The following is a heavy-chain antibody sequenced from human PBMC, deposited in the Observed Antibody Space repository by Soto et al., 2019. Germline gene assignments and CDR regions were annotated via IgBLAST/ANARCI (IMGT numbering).Heavy chain of an antibody. J-gene: IGHJ4*02. D-gene: IGHD3-22*01. Sequence: GGSLRLSCAASGFTFSSYAMSWVRQAPGKGLEWVSAISGSGGSTYYADSVKGRFTISRDNSKNTLYLQMNSLRAEDTAVYYCANRPSYYDSSGYKAHFDYWGEGTLVTVSS. CDR1: GFTFSSYA. V-gene: IGHV3-23*01. CDR2: ISGSGGST. CDR3: ANRPSYYDSSGYKAHFDY.